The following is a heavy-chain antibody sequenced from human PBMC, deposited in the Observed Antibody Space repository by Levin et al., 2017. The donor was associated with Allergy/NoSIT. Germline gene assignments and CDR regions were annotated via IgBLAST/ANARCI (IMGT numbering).Heavy chain of an antibody. D-gene: IGHD6-19*01. CDR1: GGSFSGYY. CDR3: ARGQAVAGRSGLWVSSLPPGTSGMDG. CDR2: INHSGST. V-gene: IGHV4-34*01. Sequence: NPSETLSLTCAVYGGSFSGYYWSWIRQPPGKGLEWIGEINHSGSTNYNPSLKSRVTISVDTSKNQFSLKLSSVTAADTAVYYCARGQAVAGRSGLWVSSLPPGTSGMDGWGQGTTVTVSS. J-gene: IGHJ6*02.